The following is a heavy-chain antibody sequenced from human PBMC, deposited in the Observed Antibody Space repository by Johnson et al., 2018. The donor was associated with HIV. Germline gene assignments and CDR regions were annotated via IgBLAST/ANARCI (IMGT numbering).Heavy chain of an antibody. V-gene: IGHV3-64*01. CDR2: IGSDGVST. CDR3: ARPIARGASNI. D-gene: IGHD1-26*01. CDR1: GFTFTSFA. Sequence: VQLVESGGGVVQPGTSLRLSCAASGFTFTSFALHWVRQAPGKGLQYVSRIGSDGVSTYYANSVIGRFTISRDNSKNTVYLQTNSLRAEDTAVYYCARPIARGASNIWGQGT. J-gene: IGHJ3*02.